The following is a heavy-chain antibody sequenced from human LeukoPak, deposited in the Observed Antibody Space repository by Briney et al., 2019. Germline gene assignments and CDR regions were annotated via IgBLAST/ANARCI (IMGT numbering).Heavy chain of an antibody. J-gene: IGHJ4*02. V-gene: IGHV4-30-4*01. CDR2: ISYSGST. CDR1: GGSISSGDYY. Sequence: PSQTLSLTCTVSGGSISSGDYYWSWIRQPPGKGLEWIGYISYSGSTYYNPSLKSRVTISVDTSKNQFSLKLSSVTAADTAVYYCARYCSSTSCNYFDYWGQGTLGTVSS. CDR3: ARYCSSTSCNYFDY. D-gene: IGHD2-2*01.